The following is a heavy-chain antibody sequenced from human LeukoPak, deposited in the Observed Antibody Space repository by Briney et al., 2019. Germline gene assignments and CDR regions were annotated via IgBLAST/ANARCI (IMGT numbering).Heavy chain of an antibody. CDR3: ARVGYDILTGYSEPSFDY. CDR2: INPSGGST. D-gene: IGHD3-9*01. J-gene: IGHJ4*02. Sequence: ASVKVSCKASGYTFTSYYMHWVRQAPGQGLEWMGIINPSGGSTSYAQKFQGRVTMTRDTSTSTVYMELSSPRSEDTAVYYCARVGYDILTGYSEPSFDYWGQGTLVTVSS. CDR1: GYTFTSYY. V-gene: IGHV1-46*01.